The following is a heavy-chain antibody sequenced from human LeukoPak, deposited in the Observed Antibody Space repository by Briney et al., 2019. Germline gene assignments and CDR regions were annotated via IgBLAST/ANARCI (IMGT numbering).Heavy chain of an antibody. CDR3: AVRTGTYYYYMDV. CDR2: IYYSGST. D-gene: IGHD1-1*01. Sequence: PSETLSLTCTVSGGSISSSSYYWGWIRQPPGKGLEWIGSIYYSGSTYYNPSLKSRVTISVDTSKNQFSLKLSSVTAADTAVYYCAVRTGTYYYYMDVWGKGTTVTVSS. J-gene: IGHJ6*03. CDR1: GGSISSSSYY. V-gene: IGHV4-39*01.